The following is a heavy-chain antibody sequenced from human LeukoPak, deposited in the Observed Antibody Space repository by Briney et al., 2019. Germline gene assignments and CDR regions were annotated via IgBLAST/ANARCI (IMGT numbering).Heavy chain of an antibody. CDR1: GSTVSSNY. Sequence: PGGSLRLSCAASGSTVSSNYMSWVRQAPGKGLEWVSVIYSGGSTYYADSVRGRFTISRDNAKNSLYLQMNSLRAEDTAVYYCARARVPGELNYWGQGTLVTVSS. D-gene: IGHD3-10*01. CDR2: IYSGGST. CDR3: ARARVPGELNY. J-gene: IGHJ4*02. V-gene: IGHV3-53*01.